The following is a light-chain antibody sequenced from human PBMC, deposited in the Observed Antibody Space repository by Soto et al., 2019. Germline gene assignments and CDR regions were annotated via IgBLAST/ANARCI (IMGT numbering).Light chain of an antibody. CDR2: DAS. J-gene: IGKJ1*01. V-gene: IGKV1-5*01. CDR1: QSVKSY. Sequence: DIQRTQSPSTLSASVGDRVTITCRASQSVKSYLAWYQQKPGKAPNLLIYDASNLQSGVPSRFSGSGSGTEFTLTISNLQPDDFATYYCQHYNSYSRTFGLGTKVDIK. CDR3: QHYNSYSRT.